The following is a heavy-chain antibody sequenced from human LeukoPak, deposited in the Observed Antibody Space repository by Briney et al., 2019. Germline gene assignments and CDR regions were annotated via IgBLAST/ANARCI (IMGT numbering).Heavy chain of an antibody. CDR3: ARTDNSGWYSFDY. Sequence: SETLSLTCTVSGGSISNYYWSWIRQPPGKGLEWIGYIYYSGTTNYNPSLESRVTISVDTSKNHFSLKLSSVTAADTAVYCCARTDNSGWYSFDYWGQGTLVTVSS. CDR2: IYYSGTT. V-gene: IGHV4-59*01. D-gene: IGHD6-19*01. J-gene: IGHJ4*02. CDR1: GGSISNYY.